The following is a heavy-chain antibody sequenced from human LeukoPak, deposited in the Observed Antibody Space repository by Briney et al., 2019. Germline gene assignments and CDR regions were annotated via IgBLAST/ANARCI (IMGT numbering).Heavy chain of an antibody. CDR3: AREASGYYRDF. D-gene: IGHD3-3*01. J-gene: IGHJ4*02. Sequence: PGGSLRLSCAASGFTFSSYEMNWVRQAPGKGLEWVSYISSSGSTLYYADSVRGRFTISRDNAKNSLYLQMNSLRAEDTAVYYCAREASGYYRDFWGQGTLVTVSS. CDR2: ISSSGSTL. V-gene: IGHV3-48*03. CDR1: GFTFSSYE.